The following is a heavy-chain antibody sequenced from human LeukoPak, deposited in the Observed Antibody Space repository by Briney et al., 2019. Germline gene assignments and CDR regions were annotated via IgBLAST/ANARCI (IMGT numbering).Heavy chain of an antibody. Sequence: PGGSLRLSCAASGLVLSSNSMRWVRQAPGKGLEWVSVIYSSGATFYADSVRGRFTISRDNSKNTVDLQMNSLRAEDTAVYYCARDRDTSGYIFDYWGRGTLVTVSS. D-gene: IGHD3-22*01. V-gene: IGHV3-53*01. CDR1: GLVLSSNS. J-gene: IGHJ4*02. CDR2: IYSSGAT. CDR3: ARDRDTSGYIFDY.